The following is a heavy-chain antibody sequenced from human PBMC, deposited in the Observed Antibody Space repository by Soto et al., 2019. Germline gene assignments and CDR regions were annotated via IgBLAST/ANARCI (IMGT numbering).Heavy chain of an antibody. CDR3: ARVRYNWHDPFGPDDY. CDR2: ISAYNGNT. J-gene: IGHJ4*02. CDR1: GYTFTSYG. V-gene: IGHV1-18*01. Sequence: QVQLVQSGAEVKKPGASVKVSCKASGYTFTSYGISWVRQAPGQGLEWMGWISAYNGNTNYAQKHQGRVTMTTDTSTSTAYMELRSLRSADTAVYYCARVRYNWHDPFGPDDYWGQVTLVTVSS. D-gene: IGHD1-1*01.